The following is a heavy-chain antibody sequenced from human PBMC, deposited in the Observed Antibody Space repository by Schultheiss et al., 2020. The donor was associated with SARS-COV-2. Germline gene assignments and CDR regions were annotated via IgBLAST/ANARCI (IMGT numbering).Heavy chain of an antibody. V-gene: IGHV3-49*04. CDR1: GFTFGDYA. CDR3: ARAGGYYYDSSGYYS. CDR2: IRSKAYGGTT. D-gene: IGHD3-22*01. J-gene: IGHJ4*02. Sequence: GGSLRLSCTASGFTFGDYAMSWVRQAPGKGLEWVGFIRSKAYGGTTEYAASVKGRFTISRDDSKSIAYLQMNSLKTEDTAVYYCARAGGYYYDSSGYYSWGQGTLVTVSS.